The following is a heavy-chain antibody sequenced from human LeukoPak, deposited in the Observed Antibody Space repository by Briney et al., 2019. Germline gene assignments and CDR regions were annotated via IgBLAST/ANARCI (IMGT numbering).Heavy chain of an antibody. CDR1: GFSFSSYS. V-gene: IGHV3-23*01. Sequence: GGSLRLSCAASGFSFSSYSMTWVRQAPEKGLEWVSSISGGGGSTHYANSVKGRFSIPRDNSKNTLYLQMNGLRAEDTAVYYCAKDRDILTGYYNLWDHWGQGTLVTVSS. CDR3: AKDRDILTGYYNLWDH. D-gene: IGHD3-9*01. J-gene: IGHJ4*02. CDR2: ISGGGGST.